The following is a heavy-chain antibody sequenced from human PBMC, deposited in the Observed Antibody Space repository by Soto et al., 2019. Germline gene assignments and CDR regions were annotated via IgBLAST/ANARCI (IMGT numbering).Heavy chain of an antibody. CDR2: ISSSSSTI. V-gene: IGHV3-48*01. J-gene: IGHJ4*02. CDR3: ARVVWLRYGRGFDY. CDR1: GFTFSSYS. D-gene: IGHD5-12*01. Sequence: EVQLVESGGGLVQPGGSLRLSCAASGFTFSSYSMNWVRQAPGKGLEWVSYISSSSSTIYYADSVKGRFTISRDNAKNSLYLQMNSLRAEDTAVYYCARVVWLRYGRGFDYWGQGTLVTVSS.